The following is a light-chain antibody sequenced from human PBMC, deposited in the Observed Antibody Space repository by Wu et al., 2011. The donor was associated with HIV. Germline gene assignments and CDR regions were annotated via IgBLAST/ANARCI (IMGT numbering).Light chain of an antibody. V-gene: IGKV3-20*01. CDR2: GAS. CDR1: QSITSTY. J-gene: IGKJ2*03. Sequence: EIVLTQSPGTLSLSPGERATLSCRASQSITSTYLAWYQHKPGQAPRLLIYGASTRATGIPDRFSGSGSGADFTLTISRLEPEDFAVYYCQQYGSSSYSFGQGDQGWRSN. CDR3: QQYGSSSYS.